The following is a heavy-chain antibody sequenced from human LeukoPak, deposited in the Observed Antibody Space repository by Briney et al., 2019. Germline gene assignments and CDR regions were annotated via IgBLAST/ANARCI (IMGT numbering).Heavy chain of an antibody. V-gene: IGHV3-30*18. Sequence: GGTLRLSCAAYGFTFSSYGMHWVRQAPGKGLEWVAVISYDGSNKYYADSVKGRFTISRDNSKNTLYLQMNSLRAEDTAVYYCAKGKWGHEYYFDYWGQGTLVTVSS. J-gene: IGHJ4*02. D-gene: IGHD7-27*01. CDR2: ISYDGSNK. CDR3: AKGKWGHEYYFDY. CDR1: GFTFSSYG.